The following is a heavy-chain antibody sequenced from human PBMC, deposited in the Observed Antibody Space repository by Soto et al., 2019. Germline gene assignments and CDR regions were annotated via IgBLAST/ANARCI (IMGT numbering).Heavy chain of an antibody. V-gene: IGHV3-33*01. CDR1: GFTFSSYG. D-gene: IGHD5-12*01. J-gene: IGHJ3*02. Sequence: QVQLVESGGGVVQPGRSLRLSCAASGFTFSSYGMHWVRQAPGKGLEWVAVIWCDGSNKYYADSVKGRFTISRDNSKNTLYLQMNSLRAEDTAVYYCARSDRVAPGAFDIWGQGTMVTVSS. CDR2: IWCDGSNK. CDR3: ARSDRVAPGAFDI.